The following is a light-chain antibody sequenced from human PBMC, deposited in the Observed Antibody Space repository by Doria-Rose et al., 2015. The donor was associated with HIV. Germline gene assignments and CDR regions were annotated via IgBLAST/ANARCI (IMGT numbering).Light chain of an antibody. CDR2: EVS. V-gene: IGLV2-14*01. CDR1: SNDVGAYNY. J-gene: IGLJ2*01. CDR3: SSYTSSSTLV. Sequence: QSVLIQPASVSGSPGQSITISCTGTSNDVGAYNYVSWYQQHPGKAPKLMIYEVSNRPSGVSNRFSGSKSGNTASLTISGLQAEDEAEYYCSSYTSSSTLVFGGGTRLTVL.